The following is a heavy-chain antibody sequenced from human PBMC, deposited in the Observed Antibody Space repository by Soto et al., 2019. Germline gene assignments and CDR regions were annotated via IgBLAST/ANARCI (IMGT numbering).Heavy chain of an antibody. Sequence: QVQLQESGPGLVKPSQTLSLTCNVSGESISSGGYYWSWIRHHPGAGLEWIGYINDSESAYYNQSLKSRVTISMDTPKNHFAMRLSSVTGADTAVYSCARASSSSSAADYWGQGTLVTVSS. CDR1: GESISSGGYY. J-gene: IGHJ4*02. CDR2: INDSESA. CDR3: ARASSSSSAADY. D-gene: IGHD6-6*01. V-gene: IGHV4-31*03.